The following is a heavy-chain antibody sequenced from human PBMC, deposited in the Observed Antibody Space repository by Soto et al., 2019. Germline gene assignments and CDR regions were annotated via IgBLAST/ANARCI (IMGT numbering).Heavy chain of an antibody. D-gene: IGHD4-17*01. CDR3: ASSPDHGDFFDY. V-gene: IGHV3-21*06. CDR1: GFTFSRYR. Sequence: PGGSLRLSCAASGFTFSRYRMNWVRQAPGKGLEWVSSITSSSSFIFYADSVKGRFTISRDNAKNSLYLQMNSLRVEDTAVYYCASSPDHGDFFDYWGQGTLVTVSS. J-gene: IGHJ4*02. CDR2: ITSSSSFI.